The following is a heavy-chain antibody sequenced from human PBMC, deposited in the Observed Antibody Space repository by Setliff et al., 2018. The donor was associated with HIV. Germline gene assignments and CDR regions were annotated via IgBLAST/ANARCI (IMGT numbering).Heavy chain of an antibody. Sequence: SETLSLTCTVSGGSISTYFWSWVRQTPGKGLEWIGYIYYTGSTSYNPSFRSRVTISVDTSKNQFSLMLDSVTAADTAVYYCARTVRREFRTNVGDHYYFYMDVWGKGTTVTVSS. CDR2: IYYTGST. CDR1: GGSISTYF. J-gene: IGHJ6*03. CDR3: ARTVRREFRTNVGDHYYFYMDV. D-gene: IGHD3-3*01. V-gene: IGHV4-59*12.